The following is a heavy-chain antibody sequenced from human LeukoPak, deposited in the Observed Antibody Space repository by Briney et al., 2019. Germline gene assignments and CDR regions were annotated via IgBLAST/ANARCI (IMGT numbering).Heavy chain of an antibody. Sequence: GGSLRLSCAASGFSFCSYGMHWVRQAPGKGLEWVAIVSNDGSTKYYADSVKGRFTISRDNSKNTLYLQTDSLRAEDSAVYYCAKDEGNTALFTHYFDYWGQGTLVTVSS. CDR2: VSNDGSTK. D-gene: IGHD5-18*01. CDR1: GFSFCSYG. CDR3: AKDEGNTALFTHYFDY. J-gene: IGHJ4*02. V-gene: IGHV3-30*18.